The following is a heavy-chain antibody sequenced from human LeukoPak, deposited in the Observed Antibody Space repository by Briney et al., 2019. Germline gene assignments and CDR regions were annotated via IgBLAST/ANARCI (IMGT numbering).Heavy chain of an antibody. CDR1: GGSISSYY. CDR3: ARDRPTIFGVVRSWFDP. V-gene: IGHV4-4*07. J-gene: IGHJ5*02. CDR2: IYTSGST. Sequence: PSETLSLTCTVSGGSISSYYWSWIRQPAGKGLEWIGRIYTSGSTNYNPSLKSRVTISVDKSKNQFSLKLNSVTAADTAVYYCARDRPTIFGVVRSWFDPWGQGTLVTVSS. D-gene: IGHD3-3*01.